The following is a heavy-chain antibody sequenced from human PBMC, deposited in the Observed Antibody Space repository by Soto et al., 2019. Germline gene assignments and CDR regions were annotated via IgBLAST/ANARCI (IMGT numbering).Heavy chain of an antibody. D-gene: IGHD6-13*01. CDR2: ISYDGSNK. CDR3: AKEYSSSWYFWFDP. V-gene: IGHV3-30-3*02. Sequence: GRSLRLSCAASGFTFSSYAMHWVRQAPGKGLEWVAVISYDGSNKYYADSVKGRFTISRDNSKNTLYLQMNSLRAEDTAVYYCAKEYSSSWYFWFDPWGQGTLVTVSS. J-gene: IGHJ5*02. CDR1: GFTFSSYA.